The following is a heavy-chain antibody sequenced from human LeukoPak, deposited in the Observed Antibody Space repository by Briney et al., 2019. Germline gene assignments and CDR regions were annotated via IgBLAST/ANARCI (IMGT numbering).Heavy chain of an antibody. V-gene: IGHV4-61*02. CDR3: ARDDRHYYDSSGYYDR. CDR1: GGSISSGSYY. D-gene: IGHD3-22*01. J-gene: IGHJ4*02. CDR2: IYTSGST. Sequence: SETLSLTCTVSGGSISSGSYYWSWIRQPAGKGLEWIGRIYTSGSTNYNPSLKSRVTISVDTSKNKFSLKLSSVTAADTAVYYWARDDRHYYDSSGYYDRWGQGTLVTVSS.